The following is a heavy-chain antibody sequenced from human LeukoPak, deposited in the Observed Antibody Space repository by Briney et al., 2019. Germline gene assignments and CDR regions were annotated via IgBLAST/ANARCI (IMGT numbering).Heavy chain of an antibody. J-gene: IGHJ5*02. CDR1: GFTFSSYW. CDR2: IKQDGSEK. V-gene: IGHV3-7*01. D-gene: IGHD4-23*01. Sequence: GGSLRLSCAASGFTFSSYWMSWVSQAPGKGLEWVVNIKQDGSEKYYVDSVKGRFTISRDNAKNSLYLQMNSLRAEDTAVYYCARDSLDYGGNKKLPYINWFDPWGQGTLVTVSS. CDR3: ARDSLDYGGNKKLPYINWFDP.